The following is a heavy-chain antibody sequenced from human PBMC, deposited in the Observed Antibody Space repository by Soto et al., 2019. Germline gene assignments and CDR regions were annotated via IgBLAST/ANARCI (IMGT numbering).Heavy chain of an antibody. J-gene: IGHJ4*02. Sequence: QVQLVESGGGVVQPGRSLRLSCAASGFTFSSYAMHWVRQAPGKGLEWVAVISYDGSNKYYADSVKGRFTISRDNSKTTLYLQMNSLRAEDTAVYYCARDQALDGGNPHFDYWGQGTLVTVSS. D-gene: IGHD2-15*01. CDR2: ISYDGSNK. CDR3: ARDQALDGGNPHFDY. CDR1: GFTFSSYA. V-gene: IGHV3-30-3*01.